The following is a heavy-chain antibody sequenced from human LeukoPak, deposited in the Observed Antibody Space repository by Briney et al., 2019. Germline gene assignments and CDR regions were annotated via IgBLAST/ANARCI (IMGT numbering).Heavy chain of an antibody. V-gene: IGHV4-59*01. CDR3: ARDRTGFEY. CDR1: GCSISSSY. Sequence: SETLSLTCTVSGCSISSSYLSWIRQPPGKGLEWIGYIYYSGSNNYNPSLKSRVTISVDTSKNQFSLKLSSVTAAATAVYYCARDRTGFEYWGQGTLVTVSS. J-gene: IGHJ4*02. D-gene: IGHD1-14*01. CDR2: IYYSGSN.